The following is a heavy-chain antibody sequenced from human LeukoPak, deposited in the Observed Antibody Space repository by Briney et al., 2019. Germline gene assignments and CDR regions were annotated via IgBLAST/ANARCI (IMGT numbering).Heavy chain of an antibody. J-gene: IGHJ6*03. CDR1: GGSISSYY. CDR2: IYTSGST. CDR3: AKRSGAYYYHYVDV. D-gene: IGHD1-26*01. Sequence: PSETLCLTCTDSGGSISSYYWSWIRQPPGKGLEWIAYIYTSGSTNYTPSLKSRVTISVDKSKNKFSLKLNSVTAAYTALSYCAKRSGAYYYHYVDVWGKGTTVTVSS. V-gene: IGHV4-4*09.